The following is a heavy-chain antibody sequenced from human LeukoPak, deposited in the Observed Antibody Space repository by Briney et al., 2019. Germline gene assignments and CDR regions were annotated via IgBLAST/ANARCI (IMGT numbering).Heavy chain of an antibody. V-gene: IGHV1-3*03. CDR3: VRAPYYYDSSGYADY. CDR1: GYTFTSYA. J-gene: IGHJ4*02. Sequence: ASVKVSCKASGYTFTSYAMHWVRQAPGQRLEWMGWINAGNGNTKYSQEFQGRVTITRDTSASTAYMELSSLRSEDMAVYYCVRAPYYYDSSGYADYWGQGTLVTVSS. CDR2: INAGNGNT. D-gene: IGHD3-22*01.